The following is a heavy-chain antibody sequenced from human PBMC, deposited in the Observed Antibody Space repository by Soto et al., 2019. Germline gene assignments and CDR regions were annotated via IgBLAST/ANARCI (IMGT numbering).Heavy chain of an antibody. CDR2: ISYDGSNK. D-gene: IGHD2-2*01. Sequence: PGGSLRLSCAASGFTFSSYAMHWVRQAPGKGLEWVAVISYDGSNKYYADSVKGRFTISRDNSKNTLYLQMNSLRAEDTAVYYCAISLVVPAANVFDYWGQGTLVTAPQ. CDR1: GFTFSSYA. CDR3: AISLVVPAANVFDY. J-gene: IGHJ4*02. V-gene: IGHV3-30-3*01.